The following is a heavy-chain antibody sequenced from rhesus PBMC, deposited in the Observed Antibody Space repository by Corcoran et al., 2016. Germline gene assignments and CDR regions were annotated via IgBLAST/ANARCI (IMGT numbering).Heavy chain of an antibody. Sequence: EVQLVESGGGLVQPGGSLRLSCAASGFTFSSTRMNWIRQAPGKRREWGADIKYDGSEKYYVDSVKGRFTISRDNAKNSLYLQMNSLRAEDTAVYYCVGSFEYFEFWGQGALVTVSS. CDR3: VGSFEYFEF. CDR2: IKYDGSEK. J-gene: IGHJ1*01. CDR1: GFTFSSTR. V-gene: IGHV3S35*01.